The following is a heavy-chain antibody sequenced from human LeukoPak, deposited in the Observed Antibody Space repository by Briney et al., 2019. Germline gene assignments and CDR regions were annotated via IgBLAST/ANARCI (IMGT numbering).Heavy chain of an antibody. V-gene: IGHV3-23*01. Sequence: GGSLRLSCAASGFSFSSQAMGWVRQAPGKGLEWVSVISDSGSITYYADSAKGRFTISRDNSKNTLFLQMSSLRAEDTAVYYCAKDARRTSGWYFFDYWGQGTLVTVSS. CDR1: GFSFSSQA. CDR2: ISDSGSIT. CDR3: AKDARRTSGWYFFDY. D-gene: IGHD6-13*01. J-gene: IGHJ4*02.